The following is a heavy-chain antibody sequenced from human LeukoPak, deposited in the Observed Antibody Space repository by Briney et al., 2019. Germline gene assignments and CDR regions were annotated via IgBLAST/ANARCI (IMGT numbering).Heavy chain of an antibody. CDR2: IYTSGST. D-gene: IGHD3-22*01. V-gene: IGHV4-4*07. Sequence: SETLSLTCTVSGGSISSYYWIWIRQPAGKGLEWIGRIYTSGSTNYNPSLKSRVTMSVDTSKNQFSLKLSSVTAADTAVYFCARGPYSYDSSGAFDIWGQGTMVTVSS. CDR3: ARGPYSYDSSGAFDI. CDR1: GGSISSYY. J-gene: IGHJ3*02.